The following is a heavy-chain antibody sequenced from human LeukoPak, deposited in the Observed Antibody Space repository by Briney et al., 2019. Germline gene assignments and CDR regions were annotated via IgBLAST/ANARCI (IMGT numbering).Heavy chain of an antibody. Sequence: GASLRLSCAASGFTFSSYRMHWVRQAPDQVLACVAVIWYDGSNKYYADSVKGRFTISRDNSKNTLYLQMNSLRAEDTAVYYCARAGIYYDSSGHLDYWGQGTLVTVSS. CDR2: IWYDGSNK. D-gene: IGHD3-22*01. CDR1: GFTFSSYR. CDR3: ARAGIYYDSSGHLDY. V-gene: IGHV3-33*08. J-gene: IGHJ4*02.